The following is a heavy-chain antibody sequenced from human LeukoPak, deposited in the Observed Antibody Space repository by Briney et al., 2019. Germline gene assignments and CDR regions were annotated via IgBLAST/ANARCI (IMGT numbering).Heavy chain of an antibody. CDR3: ARDQYYGSGSYSN. D-gene: IGHD3-10*01. Sequence: GGSLRLSCAASGFTFSTYSMNRVRQAPGKGLEWVSSISTSSSYIYYADSVKGRFTISRDNAKNSLYLQMNSLRAEDTAVYYCARDQYYGSGSYSNWGQGTLVTVSS. CDR2: ISTSSSYI. V-gene: IGHV3-21*01. CDR1: GFTFSTYS. J-gene: IGHJ4*02.